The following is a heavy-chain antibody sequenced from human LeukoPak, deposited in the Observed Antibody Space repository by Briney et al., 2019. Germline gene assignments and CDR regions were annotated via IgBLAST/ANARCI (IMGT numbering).Heavy chain of an antibody. CDR3: AKSGSGWTDFDY. CDR1: GGSISRVGYY. J-gene: IGHJ4*02. D-gene: IGHD6-19*01. CDR2: IYYSGST. V-gene: IGHV4-31*03. Sequence: SQTLSLTCTVSGGSISRVGYYWHWIRQHPGKGLEWIGYIYYSGSTYSNPPLRGRVTISIDTSKNQFSLKLSSVTVADTAVYYCAKSGSGWTDFDYWGQGTLVTVSS.